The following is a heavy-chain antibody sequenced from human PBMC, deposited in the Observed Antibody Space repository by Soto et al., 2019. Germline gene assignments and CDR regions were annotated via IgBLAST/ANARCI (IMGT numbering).Heavy chain of an antibody. CDR3: ALWGFRDGNNSKYNYSGMDV. CDR2: IIPIFGTA. CDR1: GGTFNRYT. D-gene: IGHD1-1*01. J-gene: IGHJ6*02. V-gene: IGHV1-69*01. Sequence: VQLVQSGAEVKKPGSSVKLSCKASGGTFNRYTISWVRQAPGQGLEWMGGIIPIFGTANYAQKFQGRVAIIADESTSAAYMELRSLRSEDTAVYYCALWGFRDGNNSKYNYSGMDVRGQGTTVTVSS.